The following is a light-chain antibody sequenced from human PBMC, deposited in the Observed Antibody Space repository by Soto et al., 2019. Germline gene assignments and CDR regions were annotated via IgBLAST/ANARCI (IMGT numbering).Light chain of an antibody. CDR3: QQYNIWRSIT. Sequence: DFQMTQSPSTLSASVGDRVTITCRASQNIRSRLAWYQHKPGQTPRLIIYDISTRAAGVPARFSGSGYGTDFTLTISSLQSEDFAVYYCQQYNIWRSITFGQGTRLEIK. CDR2: DIS. J-gene: IGKJ5*01. CDR1: QNIRSR. V-gene: IGKV1-5*01.